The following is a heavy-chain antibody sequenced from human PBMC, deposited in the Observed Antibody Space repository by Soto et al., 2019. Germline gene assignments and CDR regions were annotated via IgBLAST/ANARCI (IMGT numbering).Heavy chain of an antibody. CDR3: ARSLTTIAVAGGGVDY. CDR1: GYTFTSCY. D-gene: IGHD6-19*01. Sequence: ASVKVSCKASGYTFTSCYMHWVRQAPGQGLEWMGIINPSGGSTSYAQKFQGRVTMTRDTSTSTVYMELSSLRSEDTAVYYCARSLTTIAVAGGGVDYWGQGTLVTVSS. CDR2: INPSGGST. J-gene: IGHJ4*02. V-gene: IGHV1-46*01.